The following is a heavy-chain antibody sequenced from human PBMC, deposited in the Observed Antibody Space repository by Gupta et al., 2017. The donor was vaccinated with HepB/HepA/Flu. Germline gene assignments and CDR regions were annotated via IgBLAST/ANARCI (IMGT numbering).Heavy chain of an antibody. CDR1: GFTFSSYA. J-gene: IGHJ6*02. CDR3: AKDSSPVYYDFWSAPGMDV. V-gene: IGHV3-23*01. D-gene: IGHD3-3*01. Sequence: EVQLLESGGGLVQPGGSLRLSCAASGFTFSSYAMSWVRQAPGKGLEWVSAISGSGGSTYYADSVKGRFTISRDNSKNTLYLQMNSLRAEDTAVYYCAKDSSPVYYDFWSAPGMDVWGQGTTVTVSS. CDR2: ISGSGGST.